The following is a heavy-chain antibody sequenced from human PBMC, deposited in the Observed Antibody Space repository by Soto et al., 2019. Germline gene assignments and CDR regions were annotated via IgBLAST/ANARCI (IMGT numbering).Heavy chain of an antibody. CDR2: ISSSSTYI. V-gene: IGHV3-21*01. D-gene: IGHD1-1*01. CDR1: RFTFTAYT. Sequence: EVQLVESGGGLVKPGGSLRLSCSASRFTFTAYTMTWVRQAPGKGLEWVSSISSSSTYIYYADSVKGRFTISRDNAKNSLYLQMNSLRAEDTAVYYCAREVEEPSSDYVRLERDYYHYYMDVWGKGTTVTVSS. J-gene: IGHJ6*03. CDR3: AREVEEPSSDYVRLERDYYHYYMDV.